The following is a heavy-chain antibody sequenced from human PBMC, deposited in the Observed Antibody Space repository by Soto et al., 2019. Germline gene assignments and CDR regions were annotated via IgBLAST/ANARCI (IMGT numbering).Heavy chain of an antibody. CDR2: IYYSGST. CDR1: GGSISSGGYY. D-gene: IGHD4-17*01. Sequence: PSETLSLTCTVSGGSISSGGYYWSWIRQHPGKGLEWIGYIYYSGSTYYNPSLKSRVTISVDTSKNQFSLKLSSVTAADTAVYYCARDRVTTVTTGGFDYWGQGTLVTSPQ. V-gene: IGHV4-31*03. J-gene: IGHJ4*02. CDR3: ARDRVTTVTTGGFDY.